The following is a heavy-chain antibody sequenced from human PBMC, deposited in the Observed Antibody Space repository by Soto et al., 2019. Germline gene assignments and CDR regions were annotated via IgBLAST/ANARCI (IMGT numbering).Heavy chain of an antibody. CDR2: INHSGNT. CDR1: GGSFSGYY. V-gene: IGHV4-34*01. J-gene: IGHJ6*02. CDR3: ARTGGMDV. Sequence: QVQLQQWGAGLLKPSETLSLTCAVYGGSFSGYYWSWLRQPPGKGPEWIGAINHSGNTKYTPSLESRVTISVDTSKNQFSLKLSSVSAADTAVYYCARTGGMDVWSQGATVTVSS.